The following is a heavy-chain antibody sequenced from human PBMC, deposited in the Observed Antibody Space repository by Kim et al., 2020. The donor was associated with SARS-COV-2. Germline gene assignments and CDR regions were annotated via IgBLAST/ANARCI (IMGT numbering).Heavy chain of an antibody. D-gene: IGHD6-13*01. CDR1: GYTFTGYY. Sequence: ASVKVSCKASGYTFTGYYMHWVRQAPGQGLEWMGWINPNSGGTNYAQKFQGRVTMTRDTSISTAYMELSRLRSDDTAVYYCARGDPAAGTGRDYYYGMDVWGQGTTVTVSS. CDR2: INPNSGGT. CDR3: ARGDPAAGTGRDYYYGMDV. V-gene: IGHV1-2*02. J-gene: IGHJ6*02.